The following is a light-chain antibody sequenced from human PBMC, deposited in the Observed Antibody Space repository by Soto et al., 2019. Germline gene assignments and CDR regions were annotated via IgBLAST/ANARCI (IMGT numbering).Light chain of an antibody. J-gene: IGLJ1*01. V-gene: IGLV1-40*01. Sequence: QSVLTQPPSVSGATGQRVTISCTGSSSNLGVDYDVHWYQHLPGTAPKLLIFGNTNRPSGVPDRFSGSKSGTSASLAITGLQAEDEADYYCQSFDNSLSYLFGTGTKVTVL. CDR1: SSNLGVDYD. CDR3: QSFDNSLSYL. CDR2: GNT.